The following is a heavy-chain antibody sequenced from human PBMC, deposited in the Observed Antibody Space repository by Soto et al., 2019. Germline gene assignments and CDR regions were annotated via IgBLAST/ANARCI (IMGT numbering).Heavy chain of an antibody. CDR1: GYTFTSHG. J-gene: IGHJ4*02. Sequence: ASVEVSCKSSGYTFTSHGVSWVLQAPGQRLEWMGWISTYNGITNYAQKFQGRVTMTTDTSTSTAYMEVRSLTSDDTAVYYCARHQTWNYYFFDYWGQGTLVTVSS. CDR3: ARHQTWNYYFFDY. V-gene: IGHV1-18*01. CDR2: ISTYNGIT. D-gene: IGHD1-7*01.